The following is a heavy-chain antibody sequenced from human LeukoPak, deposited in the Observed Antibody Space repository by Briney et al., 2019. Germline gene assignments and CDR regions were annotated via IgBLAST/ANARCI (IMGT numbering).Heavy chain of an antibody. CDR1: GFTFSSYS. D-gene: IGHD5/OR15-5a*01. CDR2: ISSSSIYI. CDR3: ARGTGSVYDLDY. J-gene: IGHJ4*02. V-gene: IGHV3-21*01. Sequence: GGSLRLSCAASGFTFSSYSMSWVRQAPGKGLEWVSSISSSSIYIYYADSVKGRFTISRDNAENSLYLQMNSLRAEDTSVYYCARGTGSVYDLDYWGQGTLVTVCS.